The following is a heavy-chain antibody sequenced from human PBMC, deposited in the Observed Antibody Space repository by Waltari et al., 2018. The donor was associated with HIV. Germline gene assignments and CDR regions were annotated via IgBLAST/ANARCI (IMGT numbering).Heavy chain of an antibody. D-gene: IGHD1-26*01. V-gene: IGHV4-34*01. CDR3: VGRLYSGSYLAES. CDR2: ISHTANS. J-gene: IGHJ5*02. CDR1: GGASFTDSY. Sequence: QVQLQQWGTVLLKPSETLSLTCAVYGGASFTDSYWSWIRQSPGKGLEWIGEISHTANSNYNPSLKTRITMSKDTSKNQFSLRLTSVTAADTAVYYCVGRLYSGSYLAESWGQGNLVTVST.